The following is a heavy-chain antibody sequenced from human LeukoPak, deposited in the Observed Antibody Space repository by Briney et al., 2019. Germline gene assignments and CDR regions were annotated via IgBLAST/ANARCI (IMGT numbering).Heavy chain of an antibody. V-gene: IGHV1-24*01. Sequence: ASVKVSCKVSGYTLTELSMHWVRQAPGKGLEWMGGFDPEDGETIYAQKFQGSVTMTEDTSTDTAYMELSSLRSEDTAVYYCATPEMATITARFDYWGQGTLVTVSS. CDR1: GYTLTELS. CDR3: ATPEMATITARFDY. D-gene: IGHD5-24*01. J-gene: IGHJ4*02. CDR2: FDPEDGET.